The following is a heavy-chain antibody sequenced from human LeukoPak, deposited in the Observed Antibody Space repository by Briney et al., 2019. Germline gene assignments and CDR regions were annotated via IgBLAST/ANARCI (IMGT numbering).Heavy chain of an antibody. CDR3: ARFFWSNRGNYFDY. Sequence: PSETLSLTCTVSGSSISSYYWSWIRQPAGKGLEWIGRIYTSGSTNYNPSLKSRVTMSVDTSKNQFSLKLSSVTAADTAVYYCARFFWSNRGNYFDYWGQGTLVTVSS. CDR1: GSSISSYY. D-gene: IGHD3-16*02. J-gene: IGHJ4*02. V-gene: IGHV4-4*07. CDR2: IYTSGST.